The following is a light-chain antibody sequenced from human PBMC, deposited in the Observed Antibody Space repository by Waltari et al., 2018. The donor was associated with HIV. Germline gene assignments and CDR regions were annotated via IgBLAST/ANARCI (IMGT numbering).Light chain of an antibody. CDR2: KAT. Sequence: DIQMTQSPSSVSASIGDRVSLTCRASEDINKWLACYQQKPGKAPNLLIYKATILETGVPSRFSGSVSGADFTLTITNLQSDDFATYYCQQYETDSRSFGQGTKV. CDR3: QQYETDSRS. J-gene: IGKJ1*01. V-gene: IGKV1-5*03. CDR1: EDINKW.